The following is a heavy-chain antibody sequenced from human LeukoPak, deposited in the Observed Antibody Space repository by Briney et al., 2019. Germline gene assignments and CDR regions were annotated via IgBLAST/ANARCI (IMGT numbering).Heavy chain of an antibody. Sequence: GGSLRLSCAASGFTFSSYAMSWVRQAPGKGLEWVSAISGSGGSTYYADSVEGRFTISRDNSKNTLYLQMNSLRAEDTAVYYCAKDSTASGGNWFDPWGQGTLVTVSS. CDR2: ISGSGGST. J-gene: IGHJ5*02. CDR3: AKDSTASGGNWFDP. CDR1: GFTFSSYA. V-gene: IGHV3-23*01. D-gene: IGHD3-16*01.